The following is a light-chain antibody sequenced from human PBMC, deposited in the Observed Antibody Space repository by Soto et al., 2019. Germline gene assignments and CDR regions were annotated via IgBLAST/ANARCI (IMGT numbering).Light chain of an antibody. CDR3: QQSYSTPYT. Sequence: DIQMTQSPSSLSASVGDRVTISCRARQSIARFLNWYQQKPGKAPKLLIYASSTLQGGVPSSFSGSGSGTDFTLTISSLQPDDVATYFCQQSYSTPYTFGQGTKLDIK. V-gene: IGKV1-39*01. J-gene: IGKJ2*01. CDR1: QSIARF. CDR2: ASS.